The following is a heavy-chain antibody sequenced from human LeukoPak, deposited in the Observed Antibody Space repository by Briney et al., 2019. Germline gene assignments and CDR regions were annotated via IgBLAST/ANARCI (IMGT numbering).Heavy chain of an antibody. CDR1: GGTISSYY. V-gene: IGHV4-59*08. Sequence: SETLSLTCTVSGGTISSYYLNWIRQPPGKGLEWIGYIDYSGSTNYNPSLKSRVTISVDTSKNQFSLKLSSVTAADTAVYYCASLVHCSGVSCYSAGGRDLFDPWGQGTLVTVSS. CDR2: IDYSGST. CDR3: ASLVHCSGVSCYSAGGRDLFDP. D-gene: IGHD2-15*01. J-gene: IGHJ5*02.